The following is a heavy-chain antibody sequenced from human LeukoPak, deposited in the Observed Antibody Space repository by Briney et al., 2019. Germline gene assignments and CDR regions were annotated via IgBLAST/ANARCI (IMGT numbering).Heavy chain of an antibody. CDR1: GFTFTNYW. V-gene: IGHV3-7*01. D-gene: IGHD3-10*01. Sequence: GGSLRLSCAASGFTFTNYWMSWVRQAPGKGLEWVANIKADGSEKFYVDSVKGRFTTSRDNAKNSLYLQMNSLRAEDTAVYYCARESSVVRGVITDFDYWGQGTLVTVSS. J-gene: IGHJ4*02. CDR3: ARESSVVRGVITDFDY. CDR2: IKADGSEK.